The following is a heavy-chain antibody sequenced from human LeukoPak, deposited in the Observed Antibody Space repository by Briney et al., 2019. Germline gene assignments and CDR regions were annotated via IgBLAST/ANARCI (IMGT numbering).Heavy chain of an antibody. CDR3: ARDEDCSSTSCYVLFDYYYYYGMDV. CDR1: GFTFSRST. D-gene: IGHD2-2*01. V-gene: IGHV3-21*01. Sequence: GGSLRLSCVVSGFTFSRSTMNWVRQAPGKGLEWVSSISSTSTYIYYADSVKGRFTISRDNAKNSLYLQMNSLRAEDTAVYYCARDEDCSSTSCYVLFDYYYYYGMDVWGQGTTVTVSS. CDR2: ISSTSTYI. J-gene: IGHJ6*02.